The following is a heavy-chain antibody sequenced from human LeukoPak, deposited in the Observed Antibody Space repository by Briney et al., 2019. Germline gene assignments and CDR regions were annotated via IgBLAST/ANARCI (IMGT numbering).Heavy chain of an antibody. CDR1: GFTFDDYA. Sequence: GGSLRLSCAASGFTFDDYAMHWVRQAPGKGLEWVSGISWNSGSIGYADSVKGRFTISRDNAKNSLYLQMNSLRAEDTVLYYCAKGVPGYCSSTSCSDYDILTGFDYWGQGTLVTVSS. CDR3: AKGVPGYCSSTSCSDYDILTGFDY. V-gene: IGHV3-9*01. D-gene: IGHD2-2*01. J-gene: IGHJ4*02. CDR2: ISWNSGSI.